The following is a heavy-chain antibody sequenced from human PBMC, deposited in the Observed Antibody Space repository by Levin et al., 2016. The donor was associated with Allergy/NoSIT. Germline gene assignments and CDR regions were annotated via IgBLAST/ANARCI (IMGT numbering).Heavy chain of an antibody. CDR2: IKQDGSEK. CDR3: AREQRSGSYYYYYYYYMDV. V-gene: IGHV3-7*03. CDR1: GFTFSSYW. Sequence: GGSLRLSCAASGFTFSSYWMSWVRQAPGKGLEWVANIKQDGSEKYYVDSVKGRFTISRDNAKNSLYLQMNSLRAEDTAVYYCAREQRSGSYYYYYYYYMDVWGKGTTVTVSS. D-gene: IGHD1-26*01. J-gene: IGHJ6*03.